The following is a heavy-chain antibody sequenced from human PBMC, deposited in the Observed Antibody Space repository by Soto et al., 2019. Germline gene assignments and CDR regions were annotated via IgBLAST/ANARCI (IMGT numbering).Heavy chain of an antibody. CDR1: GFTFRNYG. V-gene: IGHV3-30*18. CDR2: ISYDGDNK. Sequence: ALILSCTPSGFTFRNYGLHWVRQAPGKGLEWVALISYDGDNKYYKDSARRRFTVSKDNFKNTLFLQMDSLRPEDTAVYYCVKKRMGIAAHSDSMDPWGQGTTVTVSS. D-gene: IGHD2-15*01. J-gene: IGHJ6*02. CDR3: VKKRMGIAAHSDSMDP.